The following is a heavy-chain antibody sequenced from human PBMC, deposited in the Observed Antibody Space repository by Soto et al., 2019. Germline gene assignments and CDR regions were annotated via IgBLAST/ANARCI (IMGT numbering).Heavy chain of an antibody. J-gene: IGHJ6*02. CDR3: TRECRGYYWCSHYYYGMDV. D-gene: IGHD3-22*01. V-gene: IGHV5-51*01. CDR1: GYSFTSYW. CDR2: IYPGDSDT. Sequence: PGESLKISCKASGYSFTSYWIGWVRQMPGKGLEWMGIIYPGDSDTKYSPSLQGQVTISADTSISTAYLQWTSLKTEDTAVYYCTRECRGYYWCSHYYYGMDVWGQGTTVTVS.